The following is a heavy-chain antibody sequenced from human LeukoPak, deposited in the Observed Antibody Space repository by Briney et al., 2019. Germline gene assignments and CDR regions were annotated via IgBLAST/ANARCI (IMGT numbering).Heavy chain of an antibody. J-gene: IGHJ1*01. V-gene: IGHV4-34*01. Sequence: SETLSLTCGVYGGSLSGYYWSRIRQPPGKWLEWIGEINHSGTTNYNPSLKSRVTISVDTSRNQFSLKLTSVTAADTAVYYCARVVQSTDSSGFYLPEYFQHWGQGTLVTVSS. CDR2: INHSGTT. CDR3: ARVVQSTDSSGFYLPEYFQH. CDR1: GGSLSGYY. D-gene: IGHD3-22*01.